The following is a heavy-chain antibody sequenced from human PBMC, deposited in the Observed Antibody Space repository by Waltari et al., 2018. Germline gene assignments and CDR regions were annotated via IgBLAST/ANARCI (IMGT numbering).Heavy chain of an antibody. CDR3: ARPFRSGWYHGSFDI. CDR2: RKQDRSAK. J-gene: IGHJ3*02. D-gene: IGHD6-19*01. Sequence: EVQLVESGGGLVQPGGSLRLSCAASGFTFSSYWMTWVRQAPGKVLEWVANRKQDRSAKSYVDSVKGRFVISRDNAENSLSLQMNSLKAEDTAVYYCARPFRSGWYHGSFDIWGQGTMVTVSS. V-gene: IGHV3-7*04. CDR1: GFTFSSYW.